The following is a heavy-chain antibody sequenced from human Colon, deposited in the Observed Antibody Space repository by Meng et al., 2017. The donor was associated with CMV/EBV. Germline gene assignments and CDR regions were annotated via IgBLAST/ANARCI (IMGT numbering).Heavy chain of an antibody. Sequence: VRRVQLGAEVKKPGASGKVSCKASGYTFTGYYMHWVRQAPGQGLEWMGWINPNSGGTNYAQKFQGRVTMTRDTSISTAYMELSRLRSDDTAVYYCATVSSGYYLYFQHWGQGTLVTVSS. J-gene: IGHJ1*01. D-gene: IGHD3-22*01. V-gene: IGHV1-2*02. CDR3: ATVSSGYYLYFQH. CDR1: GYTFTGYY. CDR2: INPNSGGT.